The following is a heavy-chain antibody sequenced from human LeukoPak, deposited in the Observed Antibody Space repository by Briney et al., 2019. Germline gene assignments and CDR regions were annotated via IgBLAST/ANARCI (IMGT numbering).Heavy chain of an antibody. CDR1: GFTFSSYN. J-gene: IGHJ6*02. Sequence: AGGSQRLSCAASGFTFSSYNINWVRQAPGKGLEWVSYITSSSSTIYYADSVKGRFTISRDNAKNSLFLQMSSLRAEDTAVYYCARDLGIAAAGDYYGMDVWGQGTSVTVSS. D-gene: IGHD6-13*01. CDR3: ARDLGIAAAGDYYGMDV. CDR2: ITSSSSTI. V-gene: IGHV3-48*04.